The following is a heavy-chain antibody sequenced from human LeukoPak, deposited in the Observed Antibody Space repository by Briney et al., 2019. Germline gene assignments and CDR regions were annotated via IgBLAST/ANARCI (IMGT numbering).Heavy chain of an antibody. J-gene: IGHJ6*03. CDR3: ARRIAARAGVGYYYYYMDV. CDR1: GFTFSSYA. Sequence: GKSLRLSCTASGFTFSSYAMHWVRQAPGKGLEWVAVISYDGSNKYYADSVKGRVTISRDNSNNTQYLQMNSLRAEDTAVYYCARRIAARAGVGYYYYYMDVWGKGTTVTVSS. D-gene: IGHD6-6*01. V-gene: IGHV3-30*01. CDR2: ISYDGSNK.